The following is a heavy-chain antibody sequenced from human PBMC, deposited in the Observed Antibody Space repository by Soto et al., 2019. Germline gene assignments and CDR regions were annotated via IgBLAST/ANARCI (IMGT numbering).Heavy chain of an antibody. CDR2: INPIVSMS. Sequence: QVQLVQSGTEVKKPGSSVKVSCKASGDTFSFYTINWVRQAPGLGLEWVGRINPIVSMSLYAQKFQGRVSTTADKTTSTAYMELRSLRSADTAMYFCEASYGSGYRAFDYWGQGALVIVSS. CDR1: GDTFSFYT. V-gene: IGHV1-69*02. J-gene: IGHJ4*02. D-gene: IGHD3-10*01. CDR3: EASYGSGYRAFDY.